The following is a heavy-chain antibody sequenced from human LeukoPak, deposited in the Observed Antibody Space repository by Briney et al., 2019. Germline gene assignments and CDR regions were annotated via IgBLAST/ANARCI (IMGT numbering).Heavy chain of an antibody. Sequence: GASVKVSCKASGSTFTGYYIHWVRQAPGQGLEWMGWINPNNGGTNYAQKFQCRVTMTRDTSISTAYMELSRLRSDDTAVCYCARICSGGSCYPFDYWGQGTLVTVSS. CDR3: ARICSGGSCYPFDY. CDR2: INPNNGGT. D-gene: IGHD2-15*01. V-gene: IGHV1-2*02. J-gene: IGHJ4*02. CDR1: GSTFTGYY.